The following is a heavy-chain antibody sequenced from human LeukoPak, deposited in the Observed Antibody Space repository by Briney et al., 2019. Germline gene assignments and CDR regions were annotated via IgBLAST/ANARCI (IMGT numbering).Heavy chain of an antibody. Sequence: GESLKISCKGSGYSFTTYWIGWVRQMPGKGLEWMGIINPADSDTKYGPSFQGQVISSADKSISTAYLQWNSLKASGTAMYFCARREGSGIYRVDYWGQGTLVTVSS. CDR2: INPADSDT. CDR3: ARREGSGIYRVDY. CDR1: GYSFTTYW. D-gene: IGHD1-26*01. V-gene: IGHV5-51*01. J-gene: IGHJ4*02.